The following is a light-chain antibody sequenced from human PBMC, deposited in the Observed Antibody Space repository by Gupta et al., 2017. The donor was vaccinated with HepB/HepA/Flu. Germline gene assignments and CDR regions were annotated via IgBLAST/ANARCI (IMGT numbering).Light chain of an antibody. J-gene: IGLJ2*01. Sequence: QSALTQPASVSGSPGQSITISCTGTSSDAGGYNYVSWYQQHPGKVPKVMIYDVSNRPSGISNRFSGSKSGNTASLTISGLQAEDEADYYCSSFTISSTVVFGGGTKLTVL. V-gene: IGLV2-14*01. CDR1: SSDAGGYNY. CDR2: DVS. CDR3: SSFTISSTVV.